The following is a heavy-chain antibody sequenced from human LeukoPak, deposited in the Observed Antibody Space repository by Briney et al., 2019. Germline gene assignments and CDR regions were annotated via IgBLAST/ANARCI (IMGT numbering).Heavy chain of an antibody. CDR3: ARVSRRKVVPAAMLDY. Sequence: SETLSLTCAVYGGSFSGYYWSWIRQPPGKGLEWIGEINHSGSTNYNPSLKSRVTISVDTSKNQFSLKLSSVTAANTAVYYCARVSRRKVVPAAMLDYWGQGTLVTVSS. V-gene: IGHV4-34*01. CDR1: GGSFSGYY. J-gene: IGHJ4*02. D-gene: IGHD2-2*01. CDR2: INHSGST.